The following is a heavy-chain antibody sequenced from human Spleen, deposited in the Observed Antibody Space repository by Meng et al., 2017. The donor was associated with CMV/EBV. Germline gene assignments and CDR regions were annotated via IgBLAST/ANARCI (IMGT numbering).Heavy chain of an antibody. Sequence: MHWVRQAPGQGLEWMGRINPNSGGTNYAQKFQGRVTMTRDTSISTAYVELSRLRSDDTAVYYCASPRGECSGGSCDYYYYYYYGMDVWGQGTTVTVSS. CDR3: ASPRGECSGGSCDYYYYYYYGMDV. J-gene: IGHJ6*02. CDR2: INPNSGGT. D-gene: IGHD2-15*01. V-gene: IGHV1-2*06.